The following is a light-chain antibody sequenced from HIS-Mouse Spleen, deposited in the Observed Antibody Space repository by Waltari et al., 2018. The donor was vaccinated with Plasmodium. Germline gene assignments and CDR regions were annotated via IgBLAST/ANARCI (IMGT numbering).Light chain of an antibody. Sequence: EIVLTQSPGTLSLSPGERATLSCRASQSVRRSYIASSQQKPGQAPRRLIYGASSRAPGSPDGLIGGGSVTDFTLTISRREPEDFAVDYCQQYGSSPPYTFGQGTKLEIK. CDR3: QQYGSSPPYT. CDR1: QSVRRSY. CDR2: GAS. V-gene: IGKV3-20*01. J-gene: IGKJ2*01.